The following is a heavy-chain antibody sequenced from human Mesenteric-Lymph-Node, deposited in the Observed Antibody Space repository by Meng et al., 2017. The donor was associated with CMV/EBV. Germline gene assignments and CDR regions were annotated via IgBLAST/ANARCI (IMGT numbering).Heavy chain of an antibody. CDR2: INHNNGVT. V-gene: IGHV1-2*06. CDR3: ARAYDPTGFFNIWSFYFDY. D-gene: IGHD3-22*01. CDR1: FTDYY. Sequence: FTDYYIHWVRQAPGQGLEWMGRINHNNGVTDYAQNFQGRVTMTRDTSFSTAYMELSSLRSDDTAIYYCARAYDPTGFFNIWSFYFDYWGQGSLVTVSS. J-gene: IGHJ4*02.